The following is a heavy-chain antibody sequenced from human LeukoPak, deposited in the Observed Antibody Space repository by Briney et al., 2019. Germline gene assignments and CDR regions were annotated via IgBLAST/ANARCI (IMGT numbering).Heavy chain of an antibody. J-gene: IGHJ4*02. CDR3: ASQVAVAGKDY. CDR2: INHSGST. CDR1: GGSFSGYY. D-gene: IGHD6-19*01. Sequence: SETLSLTCAVYGGSFSGYYWSWIRQPPGKGLEWIGEINHSGSTNYNPSLKSRVTISVDTSKNQFSLKLSSVTAADTAVYYCASQVAVAGKDYWGQGTLVTVSS. V-gene: IGHV4-34*01.